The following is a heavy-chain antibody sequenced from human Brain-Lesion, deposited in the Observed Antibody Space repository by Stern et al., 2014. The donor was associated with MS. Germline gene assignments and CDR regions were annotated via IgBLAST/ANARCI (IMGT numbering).Heavy chain of an antibody. Sequence: VQLVESGGGVVQPGRSLRLSCAASGFTFTNYGVHWVRQAPGKGLEWVAVISYDGSDKYYADSVKGRFPISRDNSKNTLYLQMNSLRGEDTAMYYCANSLGTYSRCGGDCYSRADYWGQGTLVTVFS. J-gene: IGHJ4*02. CDR3: ANSLGTYSRCGGDCYSRADY. CDR1: GFTFTNYG. D-gene: IGHD2-21*02. CDR2: ISYDGSDK. V-gene: IGHV3-30*18.